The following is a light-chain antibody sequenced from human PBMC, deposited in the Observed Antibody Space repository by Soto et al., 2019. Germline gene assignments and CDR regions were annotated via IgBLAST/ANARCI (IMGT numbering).Light chain of an antibody. CDR3: QQYKNWPPT. CDR1: QNIVNK. J-gene: IGKJ3*01. Sequence: EIVMTQSPVALSVSPGERATLSCRASQNIVNKLAWYQQQPGQAPRLLIHDASTRATGIPARFSGSGSGTEFTLTISSLQSEDFAVYYSQQYKNWPPTFGPGTKVDIK. CDR2: DAS. V-gene: IGKV3-15*01.